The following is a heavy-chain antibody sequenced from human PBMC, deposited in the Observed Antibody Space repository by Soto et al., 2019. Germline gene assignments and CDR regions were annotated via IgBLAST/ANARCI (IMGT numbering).Heavy chain of an antibody. Sequence: QVQLVQSGAEVKKPGSSVRVSCKASGGTFSSYTFTWLRQAPGQGLEWLGRIIPILGIANYAQKFQGRVTITADKSTSTAYMELSSLRSEDTAVYYCARDDYGDYGGYWGQGTLVTVSS. CDR3: ARDDYGDYGGY. J-gene: IGHJ4*02. CDR1: GGTFSSYT. V-gene: IGHV1-69*02. CDR2: IIPILGIA. D-gene: IGHD4-17*01.